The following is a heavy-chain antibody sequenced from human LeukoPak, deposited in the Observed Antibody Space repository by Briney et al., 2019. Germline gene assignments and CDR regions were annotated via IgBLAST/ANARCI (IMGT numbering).Heavy chain of an antibody. Sequence: ASVKVSCKVSGYTLTELSMHWVRQAPGKGLEWMGGFDPEDGETIYAQKFQGRVTMTEDTSTDTAYMELSSLRSEDTAVYYCATATPAIFGVADWLDPWGQGTLVTVSS. D-gene: IGHD3-3*01. CDR1: GYTLTELS. CDR2: FDPEDGET. V-gene: IGHV1-24*01. J-gene: IGHJ5*02. CDR3: ATATPAIFGVADWLDP.